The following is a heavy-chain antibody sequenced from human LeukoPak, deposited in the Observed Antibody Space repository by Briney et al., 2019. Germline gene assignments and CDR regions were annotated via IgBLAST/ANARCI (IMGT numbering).Heavy chain of an antibody. D-gene: IGHD3-22*01. J-gene: IGHJ5*02. CDR1: GFTFSNYW. Sequence: GGSLRLSCAASGFTFSNYWMNWVRQAPGKGLEWVANIKQDGGEKSYVDPMKGRFTISRDNAKNSLYLQMNSLRAEDTAVYYCASAGWNYDSSGYNWFDPWGQGTLVTVSS. CDR2: IKQDGGEK. V-gene: IGHV3-7*01. CDR3: ASAGWNYDSSGYNWFDP.